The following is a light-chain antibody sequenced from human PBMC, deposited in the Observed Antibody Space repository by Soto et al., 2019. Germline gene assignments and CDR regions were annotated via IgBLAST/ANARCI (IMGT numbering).Light chain of an antibody. Sequence: IVLTHSPGTLSLSPGERATLSCRASQSVSSSYLAWYQQKPGQAPRLLIYGASSRATGIPDRFSGSGSGTDFTLTISRLEPADFAVYYCQQYGSSPKTFGQGTKVEIK. CDR3: QQYGSSPKT. J-gene: IGKJ1*01. CDR1: QSVSSSY. V-gene: IGKV3-20*01. CDR2: GAS.